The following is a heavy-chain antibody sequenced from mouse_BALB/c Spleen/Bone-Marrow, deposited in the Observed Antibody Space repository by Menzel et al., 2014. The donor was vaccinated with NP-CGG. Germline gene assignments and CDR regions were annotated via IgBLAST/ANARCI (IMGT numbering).Heavy chain of an antibody. J-gene: IGHJ3*01. CDR3: ARGDDYVSWFAY. CDR2: INTNGGDT. Sequence: EVQLVESGGGLVQPGGSLKLSCAASGFTFSSYGMSWVRQTPDKRLEFVATINTNGGDTYYPDSVKGRFTISRDNAKNTLYLQMSSLKSEDTAMYYCARGDDYVSWFAYWGQGTLVTVS. V-gene: IGHV5-6-3*01. D-gene: IGHD2-4*01. CDR1: GFTFSSYG.